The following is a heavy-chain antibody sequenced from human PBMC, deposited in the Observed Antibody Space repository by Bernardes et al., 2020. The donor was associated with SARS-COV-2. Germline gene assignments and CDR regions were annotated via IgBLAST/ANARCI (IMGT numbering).Heavy chain of an antibody. D-gene: IGHD6-19*01. Sequence: DTLSLPCAVNGGSFSGYYWTWIRQPPGQALEWIGEITHSGSTSSNPSLKSRVTISVDTSKNQFSLKLSSVTAADTAVYYCAREPPGNSGWYADYWGQGTLVTGSS. J-gene: IGHJ4*02. V-gene: IGHV4-34*01. CDR1: GGSFSGYY. CDR2: ITHSGST. CDR3: AREPPGNSGWYADY.